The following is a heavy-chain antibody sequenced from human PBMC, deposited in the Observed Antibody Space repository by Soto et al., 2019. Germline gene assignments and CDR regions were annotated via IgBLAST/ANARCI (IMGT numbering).Heavy chain of an antibody. Sequence: ASVKVSCKASGYTFINYYIDWVRQAPGQGLEWMAIINPMGGSTNYAQEFQGRVTLTSDKSTSTVYMELSSLRSEDTAVYYCARGLSVATIGYYYYYGMDVWGQGTTVTVSS. V-gene: IGHV1-46*01. CDR2: INPMGGST. CDR1: GYTFINYY. D-gene: IGHD5-12*01. J-gene: IGHJ6*02. CDR3: ARGLSVATIGYYYYYGMDV.